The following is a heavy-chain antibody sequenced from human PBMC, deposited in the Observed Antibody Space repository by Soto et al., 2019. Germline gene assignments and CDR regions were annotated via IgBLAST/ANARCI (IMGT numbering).Heavy chain of an antibody. CDR3: ARDRFSQGYPALYYYYGMDV. D-gene: IGHD2-2*01. CDR2: IYSGST. CDR1: GYSISSTYY. J-gene: IGHJ6*02. V-gene: IGHV4-38-2*02. Sequence: SETLSLTCAVSGYSISSTYYGGWIRQSPGKGLEWIGSIYSGSTYYNPSLKSRVTISVDTSKNQFSLKLSSVTAADTAVYYCARDRFSQGYPALYYYYGMDVWGQGTTVTVSS.